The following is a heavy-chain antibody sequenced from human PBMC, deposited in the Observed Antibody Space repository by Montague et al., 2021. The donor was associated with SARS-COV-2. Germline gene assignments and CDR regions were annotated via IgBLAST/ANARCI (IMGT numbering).Heavy chain of an antibody. CDR2: ITSSGDRT. CDR3: AKAQGYMDV. CDR1: GFTFSSYG. J-gene: IGHJ6*03. V-gene: IGHV3-23*01. Sequence: SLRLSCADSGFTFSSYGMTWVRQAPGKGLEWVSSITSSGDRTSHADSVKGRLTISRDNSKNTLYLQMNNLRAEDTAVYYCAKAQGYMDVWGKGTTVTVSS.